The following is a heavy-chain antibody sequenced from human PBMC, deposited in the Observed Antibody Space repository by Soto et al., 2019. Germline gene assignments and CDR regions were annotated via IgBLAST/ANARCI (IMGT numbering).Heavy chain of an antibody. Sequence: EVQLVESGGGLVKPGGSLRLSCVASGVTLSRYTMNWVRQAPGKALEWVSSINPNSNFMFYADSVKGRFTISRDNAKNSLYLHINSLSAEDTAVYYCARAYDSGGVGYFPPGFWGQGTLVTVSS. J-gene: IGHJ4*02. CDR3: ARAYDSGGVGYFPPGF. CDR2: INPNSNFM. D-gene: IGHD2-8*02. V-gene: IGHV3-21*06. CDR1: GVTLSRYT.